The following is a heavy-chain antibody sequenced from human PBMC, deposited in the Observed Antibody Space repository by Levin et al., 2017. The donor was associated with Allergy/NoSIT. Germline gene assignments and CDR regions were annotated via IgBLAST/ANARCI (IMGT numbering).Heavy chain of an antibody. CDR2: IYYSGGT. D-gene: IGHD3-10*01. V-gene: IGHV4-39*01. Sequence: SETLSLTCTVSGDSISSSHYYWGWIRQPPGKGLEWIGSIYYSGGTYYSPSLRSRVTISVDTSKNQFSLKLNSVTAADTAVYYCATTAYYYGSGGFYWGQGTLVTVSS. J-gene: IGHJ4*02. CDR1: GDSISSSHYY. CDR3: ATTAYYYGSGGFY.